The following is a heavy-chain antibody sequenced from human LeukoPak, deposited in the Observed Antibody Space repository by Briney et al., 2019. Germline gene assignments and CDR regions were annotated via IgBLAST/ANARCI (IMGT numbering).Heavy chain of an antibody. CDR1: GFTFSTYG. J-gene: IGHJ5*02. V-gene: IGHV3-74*01. D-gene: IGHD3-10*01. Sequence: PGGSLRLSCEASGFTFSTYGMHWVRQVPGKGLVWVSRISGDGTARNYADSVKGRFTISRDDAKNTVDLQMNSLRGEDTAVYYCVRGRGSYGWFDPWGQGTLVTVSS. CDR3: VRGRGSYGWFDP. CDR2: ISGDGTAR.